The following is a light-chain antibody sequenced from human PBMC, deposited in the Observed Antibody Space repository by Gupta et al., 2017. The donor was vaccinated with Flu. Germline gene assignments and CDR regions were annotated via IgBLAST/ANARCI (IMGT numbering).Light chain of an antibody. Sequence: QSALTQPASVSGSPGQSITISCTGTSSDVGGYNYVSWYQQHPGKAPKLMMYEVSNRPSGVSNRFSGSKSGNTASLTISGLQAEDEAYYYCSSYTTSSTLGLLGGGTKLTVL. CDR2: EVS. V-gene: IGLV2-14*01. CDR3: SSYTTSSTLGL. J-gene: IGLJ2*01. CDR1: SSDVGGYNY.